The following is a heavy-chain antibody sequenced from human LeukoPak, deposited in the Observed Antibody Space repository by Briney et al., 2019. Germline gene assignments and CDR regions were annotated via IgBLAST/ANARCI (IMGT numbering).Heavy chain of an antibody. D-gene: IGHD3-10*01. V-gene: IGHV4-59*08. CDR1: GGSISSYY. J-gene: IGHJ4*02. CDR2: IYYSGST. Sequence: SETLSLTCTVSGGSISSYYGSWIRQPPGKGLEWIGYIYYSGSTNYNPSLKSRVTISVDTSKNQLSLKLSSVTAADTAVYYCARSREMVRGVRPFDYWGQETLVTVSS. CDR3: ARSREMVRGVRPFDY.